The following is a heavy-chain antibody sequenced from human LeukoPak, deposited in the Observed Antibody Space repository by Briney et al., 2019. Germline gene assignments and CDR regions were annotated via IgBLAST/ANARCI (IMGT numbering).Heavy chain of an antibody. Sequence: SETLSLTCTVSGGSISSYYWSWIRQPAGKGLGWIGRIYTSGSTNYNPSLKSRVTMSVDTSKNQFSLKLSSVTAADTAVYYCARDLIDYGDYDRPSSWFDPWGQGTLVTVSS. V-gene: IGHV4-4*07. D-gene: IGHD4-17*01. J-gene: IGHJ5*02. CDR2: IYTSGST. CDR1: GGSISSYY. CDR3: ARDLIDYGDYDRPSSWFDP.